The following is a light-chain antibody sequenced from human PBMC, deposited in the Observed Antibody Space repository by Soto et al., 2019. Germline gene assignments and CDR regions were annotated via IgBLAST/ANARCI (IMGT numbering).Light chain of an antibody. CDR3: QQSSSAPPYT. V-gene: IGKV1-39*01. CDR2: GAM. Sequence: DLQMTQSPSSLSASVGDRVTITCRASQPISTFLNWYQVTPGKAPRLLIYGAMTLQRGVPSRFSGSGSGTHFTLTISSLQPEDSASYYCQQSSSAPPYTFGQGTKLEI. CDR1: QPISTF. J-gene: IGKJ2*01.